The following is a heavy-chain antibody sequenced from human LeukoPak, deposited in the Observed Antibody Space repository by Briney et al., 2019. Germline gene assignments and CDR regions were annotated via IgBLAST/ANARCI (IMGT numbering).Heavy chain of an antibody. CDR2: INHRGST. D-gene: IGHD1-7*01. J-gene: IGHJ6*03. CDR3: ARDRWNSYMDV. Sequence: SETLSLTCAVYGGSFSGYYWSWIRQPPGKGLEWIGEINHRGSTNFNPSLKSRVTISIDTSKNHFSLNLSSMTAADAAVYYCARDRWNSYMDVWGKGTTVTVSS. V-gene: IGHV4-34*01. CDR1: GGSFSGYY.